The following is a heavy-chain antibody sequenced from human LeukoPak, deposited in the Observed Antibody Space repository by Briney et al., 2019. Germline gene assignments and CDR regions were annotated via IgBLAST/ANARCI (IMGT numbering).Heavy chain of an antibody. CDR3: GSQSGSSSYPAFGI. D-gene: IGHD6-6*01. J-gene: IGHJ3*02. Sequence: SETLSLTCTVSGGSISSYYWSWSRQPPGKGLEWIGYINYSGSTKYNPSLKSRVTISVDTSKNQFSLKLSSVTAADTAVYYCGSQSGSSSYPAFGIWGQGTMVTVSS. CDR1: GGSISSYY. V-gene: IGHV4-59*08. CDR2: INYSGST.